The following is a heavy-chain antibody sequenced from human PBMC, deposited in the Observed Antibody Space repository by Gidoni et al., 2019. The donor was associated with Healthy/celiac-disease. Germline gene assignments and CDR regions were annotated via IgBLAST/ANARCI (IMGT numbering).Heavy chain of an antibody. CDR1: AGSISSSSYY. CDR3: ARHVEYDFWSAISGWFDP. D-gene: IGHD3-3*01. J-gene: IGHJ5*02. Sequence: QLQLQESGPGLVKPSETLSLTCTASAGSISSSSYYWGWIRQPPGKGLEWIGSIYYGGSTYYNPSLKSRVTISVDTSKNQFSLKLSSVTAADTAVYYCARHVEYDFWSAISGWFDPWGQGTLVTVSS. V-gene: IGHV4-39*01. CDR2: IYYGGST.